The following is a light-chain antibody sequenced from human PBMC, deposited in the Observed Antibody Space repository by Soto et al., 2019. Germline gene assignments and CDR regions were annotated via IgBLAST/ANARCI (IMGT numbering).Light chain of an antibody. V-gene: IGKV4-1*01. CDR1: QSVLYSSHYKNY. CDR3: QQYFSTPRT. Sequence: DILMTQSPDSLAVSLGERATINCKSSQSVLYSSHYKNYLAWYQQKPGQPPKLLIYWASTRESGVPDRFSGSGSGTDFTLTISSLQAEDVAIYYCQQYFSTPRTFGQGTKVDIK. J-gene: IGKJ1*01. CDR2: WAS.